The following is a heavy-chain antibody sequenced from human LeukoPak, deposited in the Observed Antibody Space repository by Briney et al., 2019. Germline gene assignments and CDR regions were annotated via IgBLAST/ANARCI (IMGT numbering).Heavy chain of an antibody. CDR2: IYPGDSET. V-gene: IGHV5-51*01. J-gene: IGHJ4*02. CDR1: GYSFTTFW. D-gene: IGHD2-15*01. Sequence: GESLKISCKGSGYSFTTFWIAWVRPMPGKGLELMGIIYPGDSETIYNPSFQGQVSISADRSVSTAYLQWSSLKASDTAMYYCARQDCSGGSCRFDYWGQGTLVTVPS. CDR3: ARQDCSGGSCRFDY.